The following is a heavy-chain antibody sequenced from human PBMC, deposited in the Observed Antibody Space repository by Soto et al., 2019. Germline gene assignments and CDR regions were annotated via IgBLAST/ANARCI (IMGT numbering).Heavy chain of an antibody. CDR1: GYTFITYG. CDR3: VRGRVASTDIPFDC. Sequence: QVQLVQSGAEVKSPGASMKVSCKTSGYTFITYGISWVRQAPGQGLEWMGWISGYNGKTKYTQNFQGRVTLTTDTSTSRAYMELMSLTSDDTAVYYCVRGRVASTDIPFDCWGQGTLVTVSS. J-gene: IGHJ4*02. D-gene: IGHD6-13*01. CDR2: ISGYNGKT. V-gene: IGHV1-18*01.